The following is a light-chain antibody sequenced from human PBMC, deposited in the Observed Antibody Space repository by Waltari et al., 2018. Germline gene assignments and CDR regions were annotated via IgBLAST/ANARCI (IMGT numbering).Light chain of an antibody. CDR2: SNN. V-gene: IGLV1-44*01. CDR1: SSNLGSNT. CDR3: AAWDDSLNGL. J-gene: IGLJ2*01. Sequence: QSVLTQPPSASGPPGQRVTISCSGSSSNLGSNTVNWYQQLPGTAPKLLIYSNNQRPSGVPDRFSGSKSGTSASLAISGLQSEDEGDYYCAAWDDSLNGLFGGGTKLTVL.